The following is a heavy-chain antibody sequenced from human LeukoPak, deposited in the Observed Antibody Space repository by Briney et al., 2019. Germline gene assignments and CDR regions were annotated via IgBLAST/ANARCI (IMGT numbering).Heavy chain of an antibody. CDR2: IYYSGST. CDR3: ARALTDGAFDI. D-gene: IGHD2-8*02. J-gene: IGHJ3*02. CDR1: GGSISSGDYY. V-gene: IGHV4-30-4*08. Sequence: SQTLSLTCAVSGGSISSGDYYWSWIRQPPGKGLEWIGYIYYSGSTYYNPSLKSRVTISVDTSKNQFSLKLSSVTAADTAVYYCARALTDGAFDIWGQGTMVTVSS.